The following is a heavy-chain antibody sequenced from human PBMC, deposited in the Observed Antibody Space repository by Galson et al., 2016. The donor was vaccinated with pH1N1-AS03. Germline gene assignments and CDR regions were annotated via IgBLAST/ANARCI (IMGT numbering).Heavy chain of an antibody. CDR1: GYSISSGYY. J-gene: IGHJ3*02. CDR2: IYHSGST. V-gene: IGHV4-38-2*01. CDR3: ARPRRDGYNFDAFDI. D-gene: IGHD5-24*01. Sequence: TLSLTCAVSGYSISSGYYWGWIRQPPGKGLEWIGSIYHSGSTYYNPSLKSRVTISVDTSKNQFSLKLSSVTAADTAVYYCARPRRDGYNFDAFDIWGQGTTVTVAS.